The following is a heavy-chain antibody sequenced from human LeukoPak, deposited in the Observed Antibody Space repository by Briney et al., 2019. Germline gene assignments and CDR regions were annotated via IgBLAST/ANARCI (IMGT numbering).Heavy chain of an antibody. D-gene: IGHD2-2*01. CDR3: AKLRAAVVPAASHY. CDR1: GFTFSNYA. V-gene: IGHV3-23*01. J-gene: IGHJ4*02. CDR2: ISGGGGST. Sequence: GGSLRLSRAASGFTFSNYAMTWVRQAPGKGLEWVSGISGGGGSTYYADSVTGRFTISRDKSKNTVFLQMNSLRAEDTAVYYCAKLRAAVVPAASHYWGQGTLVTVSS.